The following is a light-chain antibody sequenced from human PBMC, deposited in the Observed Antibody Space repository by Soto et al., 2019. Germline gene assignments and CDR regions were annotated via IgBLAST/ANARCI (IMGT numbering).Light chain of an antibody. J-gene: IGLJ1*01. V-gene: IGLV2-14*01. CDR3: NSYTNRNTYV. Sequence: QSALTQPASVSGSPGQSITISCTGTHSDVGAYNYVSWYQQHPGKAPKLMIYEVNNRPSGVSNRFSGSKSANTASLTISGLQAEDEADYYCNSYTNRNTYVFGTGTKVTVL. CDR2: EVN. CDR1: HSDVGAYNY.